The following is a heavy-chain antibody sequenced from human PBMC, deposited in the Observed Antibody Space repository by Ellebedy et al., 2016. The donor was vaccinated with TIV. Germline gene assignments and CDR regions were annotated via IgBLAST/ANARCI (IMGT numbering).Heavy chain of an antibody. J-gene: IGHJ6*03. CDR1: GFTFSTYN. V-gene: IGHV3-30*18. CDR3: AKGGEYPYYYYYYMDV. Sequence: GGSLRLXXAASGFTFSTYNIHWVRQAPGKGLEWVTVISYDGNNKYYADSVKGRFTISRDNSKNALWLQMNSLRAEDTAVYFCAKGGEYPYYYYYYMDVWGKGTTVTVSS. CDR2: ISYDGNNK. D-gene: IGHD3-16*01.